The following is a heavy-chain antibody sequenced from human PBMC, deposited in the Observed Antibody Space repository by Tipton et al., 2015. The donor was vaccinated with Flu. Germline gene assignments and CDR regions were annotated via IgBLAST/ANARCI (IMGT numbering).Heavy chain of an antibody. J-gene: IGHJ4*02. Sequence: LRLSCIVSGDSISSRGYYWSWIRQQPGKGLEWIGYIYYSATTYYNPSLQSRVTMSLDTSENHFSLKLSSLTAADTAVYYCARDREGHSFGLWGQGTLVTVSS. CDR1: GDSISSRGYY. V-gene: IGHV4-31*03. D-gene: IGHD5-18*01. CDR3: ARDREGHSFGL. CDR2: IYYSATT.